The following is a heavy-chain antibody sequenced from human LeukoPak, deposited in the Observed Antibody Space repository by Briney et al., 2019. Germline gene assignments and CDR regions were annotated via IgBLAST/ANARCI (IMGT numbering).Heavy chain of an antibody. CDR3: ARLSGSGSYFSSVIYFDY. D-gene: IGHD3-10*01. Sequence: SETLSLTCAVYGGSFSGYYWGWIRQPPGKGLEWIGSIYYSGSTYYNPSLKSRVTISVDTSKNQISLKLSSVTAADTAVYYCARLSGSGSYFSSVIYFDYWGQGTLVTVSS. V-gene: IGHV4-39*01. J-gene: IGHJ4*02. CDR1: GGSFSGYY. CDR2: IYYSGST.